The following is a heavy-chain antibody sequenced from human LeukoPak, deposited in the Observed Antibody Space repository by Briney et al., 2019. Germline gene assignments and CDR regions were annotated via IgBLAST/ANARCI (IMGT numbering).Heavy chain of an antibody. Sequence: GGPLSLSCAASGFTFSSYGMSWVRQAPGKGRKWVANIKQDGSEKYYVDSVKGRFTISRDNAKNSLYLQMNSLRAEDTAVYYCARRGSSGTYWSFDYWGQGTLVTVSS. CDR1: GFTFSSYG. CDR3: ARRGSSGTYWSFDY. D-gene: IGHD3-10*01. CDR2: IKQDGSEK. V-gene: IGHV3-7*01. J-gene: IGHJ4*02.